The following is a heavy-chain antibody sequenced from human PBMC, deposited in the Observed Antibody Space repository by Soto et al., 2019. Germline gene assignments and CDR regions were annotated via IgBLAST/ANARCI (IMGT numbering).Heavy chain of an antibody. CDR1: GFTFSNSA. V-gene: IGHV1-58*01. CDR3: AAELYSGGSCCSFDI. D-gene: IGHD2-15*01. CDR2: IVVGSGTT. Sequence: SVKVSCKTSGFTFSNSAVQWVRQARGQHLEWMGWIVVGSGTTNYAQKFRERVTITRDMSTSTAHMEVSSLTSEDTAVYYCAAELYSGGSCCSFDIWGQGTMVTVSS. J-gene: IGHJ3*02.